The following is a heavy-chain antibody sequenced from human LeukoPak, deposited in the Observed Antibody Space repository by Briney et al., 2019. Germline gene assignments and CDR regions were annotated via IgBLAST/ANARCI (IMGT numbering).Heavy chain of an antibody. Sequence: GGSLRLSCVVSGFTFKDYDIHWVRQTTGKGLEWVSAIGSGGYTYYADSVRGRFTISREDAETSLSLQMNNLRAEDTAVYYCARDFAYKKFDYWGQGTLVTVSS. CDR3: ARDFAYKKFDY. CDR1: GFTFKDYD. CDR2: IGSGGYT. V-gene: IGHV3-13*01. J-gene: IGHJ4*02. D-gene: IGHD2-21*01.